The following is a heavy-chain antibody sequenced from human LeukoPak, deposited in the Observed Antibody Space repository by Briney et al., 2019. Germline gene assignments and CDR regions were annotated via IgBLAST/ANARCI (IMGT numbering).Heavy chain of an antibody. D-gene: IGHD3-10*01. CDR2: IYYSGST. J-gene: IGHJ5*02. CDR3: ARRVVRGVISRRGNNWFDP. V-gene: IGHV4-39*07. CDR1: GGSISSSSYY. Sequence: KSSETLSLTCTVSGGSISSSSYYWGWIRQPPGKGLEWIGGIYYSGSTYYNPSLTSRVTISVDTSKNQFSLKLSSVTAADTAVYYCARRVVRGVISRRGNNWFDPWGQGTLVTVSS.